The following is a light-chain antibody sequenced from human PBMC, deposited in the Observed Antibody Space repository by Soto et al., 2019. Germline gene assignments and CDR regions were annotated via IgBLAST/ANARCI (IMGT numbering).Light chain of an antibody. CDR1: QDISNY. J-gene: IGKJ3*01. Sequence: IQMTQSPSAMSAYVGDRITITCRASQDISNYLVWFQQKPGKVPKRLIYAASSFQSEVPSRYIDSGSRTEFTLTISSLQPEDFATYYCLQHITYPFTFGPGTKVDFK. CDR2: AAS. CDR3: LQHITYPFT. V-gene: IGKV1-17*03.